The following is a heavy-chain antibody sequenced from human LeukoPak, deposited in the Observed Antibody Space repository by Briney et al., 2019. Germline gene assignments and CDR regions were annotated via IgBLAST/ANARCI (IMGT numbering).Heavy chain of an antibody. CDR3: ARDQSLSSRHPWDAFDI. J-gene: IGHJ3*02. D-gene: IGHD2-15*01. CDR2: IYYSGST. CDR1: GGSISTYY. V-gene: IGHV4-59*01. Sequence: SETLSLTCTVSGGSISTYYWSWIRQPPGKGPEWIGYIYYSGSTNYNPSLKSRVTISVDTSKNQFSLKLSSVTAADTAVYYCARDQSLSSRHPWDAFDIWGQGTVVTVSS.